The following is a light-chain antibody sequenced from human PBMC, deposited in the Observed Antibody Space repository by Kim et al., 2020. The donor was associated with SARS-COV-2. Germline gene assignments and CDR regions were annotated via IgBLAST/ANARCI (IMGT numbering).Light chain of an antibody. V-gene: IGLV2-23*02. CDR1: SSDVGSYNV. CDR2: DVT. CDR3: CSYAGSGTMV. Sequence: QSALTQPASVSASPGQSITISCTGTSSDVGSYNVVSWYQQYPGKAPKVMIYDVTKRPSGVSNRFSGSKSGNTASLTISGLQAEDEADYYCCSYAGSGTMVFGGGTK. J-gene: IGLJ3*02.